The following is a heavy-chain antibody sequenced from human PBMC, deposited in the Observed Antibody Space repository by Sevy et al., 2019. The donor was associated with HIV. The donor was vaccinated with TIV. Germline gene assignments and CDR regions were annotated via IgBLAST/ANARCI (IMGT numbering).Heavy chain of an antibody. CDR3: ARPGAAAGGYDYYYMDV. CDR1: GGSISSSSYY. Sequence: SETLSLTCTVSGGSISSSSYYWGWIRQPPGKGLEWIGSIYYSGSTYYNPSLKSRVTISVDTSKNQFSLKLSSVTAADTAVYYCARPGAAAGGYDYYYMDVWGKGTTVTVSS. V-gene: IGHV4-39*01. D-gene: IGHD6-13*01. CDR2: IYYSGST. J-gene: IGHJ6*03.